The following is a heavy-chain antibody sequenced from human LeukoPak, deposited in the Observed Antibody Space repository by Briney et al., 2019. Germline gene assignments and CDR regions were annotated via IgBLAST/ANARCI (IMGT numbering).Heavy chain of an antibody. D-gene: IGHD3-22*01. CDR3: ARDKTHYYDSSDAFDI. V-gene: IGHV1-69*04. J-gene: IGHJ3*02. Sequence: GASVKVSCKASGGTFSSYAISWVRQAPGQGLEWMGRIIPIFGIANYAQKFQGRVTITADKSTSTAYMELSSLRSEDTAVYYCARDKTHYYDSSDAFDIWGQGTMVTVSS. CDR1: GGTFSSYA. CDR2: IIPIFGIA.